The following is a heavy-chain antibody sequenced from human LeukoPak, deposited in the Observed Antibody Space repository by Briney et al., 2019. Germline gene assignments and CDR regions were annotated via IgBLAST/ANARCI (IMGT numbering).Heavy chain of an antibody. CDR3: ANKNDYIWGSYHY. D-gene: IGHD3-16*01. CDR1: GFSFSSYA. V-gene: IGHV3-23*01. CDR2: ISSSGGST. Sequence: GGSLRLSCAASGFSFSSYAMTWVRQAPGQGLEWVSVISSSGGSTYYADSVKGRFTISRDNSKNTLYLQMNSLRAEDTAVYYCANKNDYIWGSYHYWGQGTLVTVSS. J-gene: IGHJ4*02.